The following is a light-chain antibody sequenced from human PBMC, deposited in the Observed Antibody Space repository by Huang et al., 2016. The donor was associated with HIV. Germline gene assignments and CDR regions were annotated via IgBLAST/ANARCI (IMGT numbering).Light chain of an antibody. CDR1: QSLLHSNGYNY. Sequence: DIVMTQSPLSLPVTPGEPASISCKSSQSLLHSNGYNYLDWYLQKPGQSPQLLVYLGSNRASGVPDRFSSSGAGTNFTLRINRVEAEDVGVYYCMQALLTPWTFGQGTKVEIK. J-gene: IGKJ1*01. CDR3: MQALLTPWT. CDR2: LGS. V-gene: IGKV2-28*01.